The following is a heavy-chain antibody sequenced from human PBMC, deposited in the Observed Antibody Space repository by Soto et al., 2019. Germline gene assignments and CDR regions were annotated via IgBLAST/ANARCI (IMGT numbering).Heavy chain of an antibody. CDR3: ATDSWGSSPTYYYYYYGMDV. V-gene: IGHV1-46*01. D-gene: IGHD3-16*01. CDR2: INPSGGSA. J-gene: IGHJ6*01. CDR1: GGTFSSYA. Sequence: ASVKVSCKASGGTFSSYAISWVRQAPGQGLEWMGIINPSGGSASYAQKFQGRVTMTRDTSTDTVYMELSSLRSEDTAVYYCATDSWGSSPTYYYYYYGMDVSGQATTVTVSS.